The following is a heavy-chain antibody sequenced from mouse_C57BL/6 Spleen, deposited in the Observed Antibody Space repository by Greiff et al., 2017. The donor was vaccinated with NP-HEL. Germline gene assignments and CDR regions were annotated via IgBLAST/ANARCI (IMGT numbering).Heavy chain of an antibody. J-gene: IGHJ3*01. V-gene: IGHV2-9*01. CDR2: IWGGGST. CDR1: GFSLTSYG. D-gene: IGHD3-3*01. Sequence: QVQLKESGPGLVAPSQSLSITCTVSGFSLTSYGVDWVRQPPGQGLEWLGVIWGGGSTNYNSALMSRLSISTDNSKSQVFLKMNSLQTDDTAMYYCAKHRGAYWGQGTLVTVSA. CDR3: AKHRGAY.